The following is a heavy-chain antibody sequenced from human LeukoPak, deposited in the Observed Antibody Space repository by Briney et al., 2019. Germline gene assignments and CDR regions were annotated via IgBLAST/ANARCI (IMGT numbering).Heavy chain of an antibody. J-gene: IGHJ3*02. CDR1: AFTFRSDW. CDR2: INHDGSKK. V-gene: IGHV3-7*01. D-gene: IGHD3-3*02. CDR3: ARDTSPSSRSIYFDAPDM. Sequence: GGSLRLSCATSAFTFRSDWMTWVRQAPGKGLEWVANINHDGSKKHYVDSVKGRFTISRDNTENSLFLQLNSLRAEDTAMYYCARDTSPSSRSIYFDAPDMWGQGTMVTVSS.